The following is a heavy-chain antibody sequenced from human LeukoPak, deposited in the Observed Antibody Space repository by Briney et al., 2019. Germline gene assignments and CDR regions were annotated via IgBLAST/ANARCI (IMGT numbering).Heavy chain of an antibody. CDR2: TYYRSQWYH. V-gene: IGHV6-1*01. J-gene: IGHJ4*02. D-gene: IGHD2-2*01. CDR1: GDSVSSNSVS. CDR3: ARDQYCSTYACCFGQ. Sequence: SQTLSLTRAISGDSVSSNSVSWNWIRQSPSRGLEWLGRTYYRSQWYHEYAVSVKSRITINPDTSKNQFSLHLDSVTPEDTAVYYCARDQYCSTYACCFGQWGQGTLVTVSS.